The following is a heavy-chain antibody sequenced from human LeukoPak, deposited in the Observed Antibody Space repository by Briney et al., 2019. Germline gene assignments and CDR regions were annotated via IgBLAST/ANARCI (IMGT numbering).Heavy chain of an antibody. D-gene: IGHD3-22*01. CDR1: GYTFTGYY. Sequence: GASVKVSCKASGYTFTGYYMHWVRQAPGQGXXXXXWINPNSGGTNYAQKXQXRVTMTRDTSISTAYMELSRLRSDDTAVYYCATAEVVVITTAFDYWGQGTLVTVSS. CDR3: ATAEVVVITTAFDY. V-gene: IGHV1-2*02. CDR2: INPNSGGT. J-gene: IGHJ4*02.